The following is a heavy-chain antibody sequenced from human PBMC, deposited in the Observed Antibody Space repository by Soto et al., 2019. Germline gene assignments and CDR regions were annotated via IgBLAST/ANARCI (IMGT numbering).Heavy chain of an antibody. D-gene: IGHD6-13*01. V-gene: IGHV3-74*01. CDR3: AKVTGAAAGTGY. CDR1: GFTFSSYW. CDR2: INSDGSST. Sequence: GGSLRLSCAASGFTFSSYWMHWVRQAPGKGLVWVSRINSDGSSTSYADSVKGRFTISRDNSKNTLYLQMNGLRAEDTAVYYCAKVTGAAAGTGYWGQGTLVTVSS. J-gene: IGHJ4*02.